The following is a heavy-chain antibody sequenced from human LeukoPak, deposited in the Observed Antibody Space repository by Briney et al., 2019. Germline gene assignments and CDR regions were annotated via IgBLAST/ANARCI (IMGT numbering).Heavy chain of an antibody. CDR1: GYSISSGYY. D-gene: IGHD3-9*01. CDR3: ARVAPYYDILTGPEYFQH. Sequence: SETLSLTCTVSGYSISSGYYWGWIRQPPGKGLEWIGSIYHSGSTYYNPSLKSRVTISVDTSKNQFSLKLSSVTAADTAVYYCARVAPYYDILTGPEYFQHWGQGTLVTVSS. J-gene: IGHJ1*01. CDR2: IYHSGST. V-gene: IGHV4-38-2*02.